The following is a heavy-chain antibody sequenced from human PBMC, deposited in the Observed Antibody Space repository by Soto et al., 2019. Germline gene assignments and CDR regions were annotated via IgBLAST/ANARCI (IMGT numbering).Heavy chain of an antibody. CDR2: INLANGDT. CDR1: AYYFTTFV. V-gene: IGHV1-3*01. Sequence: ASVKVSCKTSAYYFTTFVLHWMRQAPGQRLEWMGWINLANGDTLYSHKFLGRVSNTRDTTATTAYMELASLTSEDTAIYYCARGPSRGCFDSWGQGTLVTVSS. CDR3: ARGPSRGCFDS. J-gene: IGHJ4*02.